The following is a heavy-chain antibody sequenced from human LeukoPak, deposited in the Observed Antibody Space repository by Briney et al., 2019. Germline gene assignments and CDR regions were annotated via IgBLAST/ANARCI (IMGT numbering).Heavy chain of an antibody. D-gene: IGHD3-16*02. CDR3: ARVGMITFGGVIVGPFDY. CDR2: IYHSGST. CDR1: GGSISSYY. V-gene: IGHV4-38-2*02. J-gene: IGHJ4*02. Sequence: PSETLSLTCTVSGGSISSYYWSWIRQPPGKGLEWIGSIYHSGSTYYNPSLKSRVTISVDTSKNQFSLKLSSVTAADTAVYYCARVGMITFGGVIVGPFDYWGQGTLVTVSS.